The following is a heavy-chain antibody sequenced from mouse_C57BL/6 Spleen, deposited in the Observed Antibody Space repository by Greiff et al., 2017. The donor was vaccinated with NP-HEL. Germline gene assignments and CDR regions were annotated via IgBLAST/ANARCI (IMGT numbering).Heavy chain of an antibody. CDR2: ISYSGST. D-gene: IGHD1-1*01. J-gene: IGHJ3*01. CDR1: GYSITSGYD. Sequence: ESGPGMVKPSQSLSLTCTVTGYSITSGYDWHWIRHFPGNKLEWMGYISYSGSTNYNPSLKSRISITHDTSKNHFFLKLNSVTTEDTATYYCARDGHYYGSSSAWFAYWGQGTLVTVSA. CDR3: ARDGHYYGSSSAWFAY. V-gene: IGHV3-1*01.